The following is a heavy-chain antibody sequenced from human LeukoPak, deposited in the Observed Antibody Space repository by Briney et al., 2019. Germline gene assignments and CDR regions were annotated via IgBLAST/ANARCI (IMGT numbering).Heavy chain of an antibody. CDR1: GGSISSYY. V-gene: IGHV4-4*09. D-gene: IGHD5-24*01. CDR2: IYTSGST. Sequence: SETLSLTCTVSGGSISSYYWSWIRQPSGKGLEWIGYIYTSGSTNYNPSLKSRVTISVDTSKNQFSLKLSSVTAADTAVYYCARHRNRGWREMDYWGQGTLVTVSS. J-gene: IGHJ4*02. CDR3: ARHRNRGWREMDY.